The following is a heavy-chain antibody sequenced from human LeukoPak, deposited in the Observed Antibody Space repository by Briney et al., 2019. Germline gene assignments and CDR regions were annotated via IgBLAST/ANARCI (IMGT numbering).Heavy chain of an antibody. V-gene: IGHV3-21*01. D-gene: IGHD3-10*01. J-gene: IGHJ6*03. CDR1: GFTFSSYS. Sequence: GGSLRLSCAASGFTFSSYSMNWVRQAPGKGLEWVSSISSSSSYIYYADSVKGRFTISRDNAKNSLYLQMNSLRAEDTAVYYCAGSGSRNYYYYYYMDVWGKGTTVTISS. CDR3: AGSGSRNYYYYYYMDV. CDR2: ISSSSSYI.